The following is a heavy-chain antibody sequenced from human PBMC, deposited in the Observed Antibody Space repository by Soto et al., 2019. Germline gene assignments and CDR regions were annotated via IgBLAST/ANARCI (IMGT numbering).Heavy chain of an antibody. V-gene: IGHV1-46*01. D-gene: IGHD2-21*02. CDR3: ARGGCVVVGTAAFDY. CDR2: VNPSGGHT. CDR1: GDTFTNYY. Sequence: QVQLMQSGAEVKKPGASVKVSCKASGDTFTNYYIHWVRQAPGQGLEWMGTVNPSGGHTTYSQNFLGRVNLTRDTSTGTPDMELTSLTSYETAVYYWARGGCVVVGTAAFDYWGQGTLVTVSS. J-gene: IGHJ4*02.